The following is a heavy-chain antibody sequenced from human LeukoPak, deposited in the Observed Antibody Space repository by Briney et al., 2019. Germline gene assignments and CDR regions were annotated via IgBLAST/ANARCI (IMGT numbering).Heavy chain of an antibody. V-gene: IGHV4-34*01. CDR2: INHSGST. CDR1: GGSFSGYY. D-gene: IGHD2-15*01. J-gene: IGHJ6*03. Sequence: PSETLSLTCAVYGGSFSGYYWSWIRQPPGKGLEWIGEINHSGSTNYNPSLKSRVTISVDTSKNQFSLKLSSVTAVDTAVYYCARESTPHYYYYYMDVWGKGTTVTVSS. CDR3: ARESTPHYYYYYMDV.